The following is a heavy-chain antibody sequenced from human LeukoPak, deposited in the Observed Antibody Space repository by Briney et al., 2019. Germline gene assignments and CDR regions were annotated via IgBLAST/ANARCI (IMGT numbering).Heavy chain of an antibody. Sequence: PGGSLRLSCAASGFTFSSYSMNWVRQAPGKGLEWVSYISSSSSTIYYADSVKGRFTISRDNAKNSLYLQMNSVRAEDTAVYYCAREGGGYCSSTSCYGWYWGQGTLVTVSS. V-gene: IGHV3-48*01. D-gene: IGHD2-2*01. CDR1: GFTFSSYS. J-gene: IGHJ4*02. CDR3: AREGGGYCSSTSCYGWY. CDR2: ISSSSSTI.